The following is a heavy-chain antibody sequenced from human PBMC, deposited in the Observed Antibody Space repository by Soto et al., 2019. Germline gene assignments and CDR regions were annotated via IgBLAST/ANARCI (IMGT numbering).Heavy chain of an antibody. D-gene: IGHD3-10*01. J-gene: IGHJ4*02. CDR1: GYTFTTYY. V-gene: IGHV1-46*01. Sequence: GASVKVSCKASGYTFTTYYMHWVRQAPGQGLEWMGIINPSGGSTSYAQQFQGRVTMTTDTSTSTVYMELSSLRSEDTAVYYCARGDSTHYYGSGSPGYWGQGTLVTVSS. CDR3: ARGDSTHYYGSGSPGY. CDR2: INPSGGST.